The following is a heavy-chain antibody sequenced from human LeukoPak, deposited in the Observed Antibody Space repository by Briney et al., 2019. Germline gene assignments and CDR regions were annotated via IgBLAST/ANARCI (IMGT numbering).Heavy chain of an antibody. J-gene: IGHJ4*02. CDR3: AKKNLAAAGPNYFDY. CDR2: ISGDGATT. Sequence: PGGSLRLSCAASGFTFSSYSMNWARQAPGKGLERVSVISGDGATTDYADSVKGRFTISRDNSRNTLYLQMNSLRVEDTAVYYCAKKNLAAAGPNYFDYWGQGTLVTVSS. V-gene: IGHV3-23*01. CDR1: GFTFSSYS. D-gene: IGHD6-13*01.